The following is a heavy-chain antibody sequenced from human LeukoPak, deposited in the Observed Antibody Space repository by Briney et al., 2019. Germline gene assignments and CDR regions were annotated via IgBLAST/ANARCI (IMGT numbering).Heavy chain of an antibody. D-gene: IGHD5-18*01. CDR1: GYTFTSYY. CDR2: INPSGGST. V-gene: IGHV1-46*01. J-gene: IGHJ3*02. CDR3: AREVVDTAMSDAFDI. Sequence: ASVKVSCKASGYTFTSYYMHWVRQAPGQGLEWMGIINPSGGSTSYAQKSQGRVTMTRDTSTSTVYMELSSLRSEDTAVYYCAREVVDTAMSDAFDIWGQGTMVTVSS.